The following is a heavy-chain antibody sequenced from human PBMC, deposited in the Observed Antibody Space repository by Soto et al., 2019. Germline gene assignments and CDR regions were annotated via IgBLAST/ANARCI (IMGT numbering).Heavy chain of an antibody. CDR2: IYFDGST. CDR1: GGSINSNSYY. V-gene: IGHV4-39*02. Sequence: QLRESGPGLVKPSETLSLTCTVSGGSINSNSYYWAWIRQTPGKGLAWIASIYFDGSTYYNPSLKSRVTISVDTSKNQFSLRLTSVTTADTAVYYCAKVMVAATRHTDFDSWRQGTLVTVSS. J-gene: IGHJ4*02. D-gene: IGHD2-15*01. CDR3: AKVMVAATRHTDFDS.